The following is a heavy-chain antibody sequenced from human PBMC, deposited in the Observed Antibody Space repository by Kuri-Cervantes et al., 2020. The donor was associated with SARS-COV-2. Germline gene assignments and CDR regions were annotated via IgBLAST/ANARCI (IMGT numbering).Heavy chain of an antibody. CDR3: ARDVRAYSAPVPPLII. CDR2: IWYDGSKK. D-gene: IGHD1-26*01. V-gene: IGHV3-33*01. J-gene: IGHJ1*01. Sequence: GESLKISCAASGFTFNIYGMHWVRQVPGKGLEWVAVIWYDGSKKYYGDSVKGRFTISRDISENTAYLQMNSLTVEDTAVYYCARDVRAYSAPVPPLIIGGQGTLVTVSS. CDR1: GFTFNIYG.